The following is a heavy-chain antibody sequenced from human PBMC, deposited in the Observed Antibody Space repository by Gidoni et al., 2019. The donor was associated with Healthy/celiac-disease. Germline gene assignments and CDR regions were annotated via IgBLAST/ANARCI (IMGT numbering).Heavy chain of an antibody. CDR1: GYTFTGYY. J-gene: IGHJ4*02. CDR3: ARDFTGLEDY. D-gene: IGHD3-10*01. V-gene: IGHV1-2*02. Sequence: HVPLVQSGAAVKRPGASVKVSCKACGYTFTGYYMHWVRQAPGQGLKWVGLINPNSGGTNYAQKFQGSVTMTRATSISTAYMELSRLRSDDTAVYYCARDFTGLEDYWGQGTLVTVSS. CDR2: INPNSGGT.